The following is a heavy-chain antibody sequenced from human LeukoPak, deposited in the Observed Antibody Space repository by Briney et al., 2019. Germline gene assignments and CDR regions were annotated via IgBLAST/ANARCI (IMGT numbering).Heavy chain of an antibody. CDR1: GGSFSGYH. J-gene: IGHJ4*02. CDR3: ARGGMATITVIDY. V-gene: IGHV4-34*01. Sequence: SETLSLTCAVYGGSFSGYHWSWIRQPPGKGLEWIGEINHSGSTNYNPSLKKRVTISVDTSKTKFSLKLSSVTAADTAVYYCARGGMATITVIDYWGQGALVTVSS. CDR2: INHSGST. D-gene: IGHD5-12*01.